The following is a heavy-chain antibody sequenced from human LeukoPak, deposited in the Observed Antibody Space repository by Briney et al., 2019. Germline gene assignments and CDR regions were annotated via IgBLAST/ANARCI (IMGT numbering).Heavy chain of an antibody. CDR3: ARDENCGGAACYIDY. J-gene: IGHJ4*02. V-gene: IGHV1-18*01. D-gene: IGHD2-21*01. CDR2: ISTYNANT. CDR1: GYTFTTYA. Sequence: ASVKVSCKTSGYTFTTYAISWVRQAPGQGLEWMGWISTYNANTNYAQELQGRVTMTIDSSTSTAYMELTSLRSDDTAVYYCARDENCGGAACYIDYWGQETLVTVSS.